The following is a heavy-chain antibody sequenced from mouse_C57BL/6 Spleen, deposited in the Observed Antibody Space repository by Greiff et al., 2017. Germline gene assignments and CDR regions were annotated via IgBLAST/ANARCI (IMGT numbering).Heavy chain of an antibody. Sequence: EVQLQESGPELVKPGASVKISCKASGFSFTGYYMNWVKQSPEQSLEWIGEINPSNGGTTYNQKFKAKATLTVDKSSSTAYMQLKSLTSEDSAVYYCAREGWVDYWGQGTTLTVSA. J-gene: IGHJ2*01. D-gene: IGHD3-3*01. CDR1: GFSFTGYY. CDR2: INPSNGGT. CDR3: AREGWVDY. V-gene: IGHV1-42*01.